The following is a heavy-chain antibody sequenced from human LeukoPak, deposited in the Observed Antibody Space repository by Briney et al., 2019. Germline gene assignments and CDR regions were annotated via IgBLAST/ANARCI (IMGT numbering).Heavy chain of an antibody. Sequence: GGSLRLPCVVSGFTVNAYWMHWVRQAPGGGLVWVSRIAPDGSRTDYADSVKGRFTISSDYAKNKVYLQLNSLRPEDTALYHCTMDTFGPRDHWGQGALVTVSS. CDR1: GFTVNAYW. D-gene: IGHD5-18*01. V-gene: IGHV3-74*01. CDR2: IAPDGSRT. CDR3: TMDTFGPRDH. J-gene: IGHJ4*02.